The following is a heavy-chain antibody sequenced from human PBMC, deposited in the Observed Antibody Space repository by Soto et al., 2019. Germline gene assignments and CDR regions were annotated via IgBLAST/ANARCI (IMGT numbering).Heavy chain of an antibody. Sequence: QVQLVESGGGVVQPGRSLRLSCAASGFTFSSYGMHWVRQAPGKGLEWVAVIWYDGSNKYYADSVKGRFTISRDNSKNTLYLQMNSLRAEDTAVYYCARGPGACTVTPLAWGQGTLVTVSS. V-gene: IGHV3-33*01. CDR3: ARGPGACTVTPLA. J-gene: IGHJ5*02. CDR1: GFTFSSYG. CDR2: IWYDGSNK. D-gene: IGHD4-17*01.